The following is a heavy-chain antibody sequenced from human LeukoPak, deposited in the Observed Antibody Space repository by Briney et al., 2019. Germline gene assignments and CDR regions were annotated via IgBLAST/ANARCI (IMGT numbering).Heavy chain of an antibody. Sequence: SETLSLTCAVSGYSISSGYYWGWIRQPPGKGLEGIGSIYHSGSTYYNPSLKSRVTISVDTSKNQFSLKLSSVTAADTAVYYCARPLATVGKKDAFDIWGQGTMVTVSS. CDR1: GYSISSGYY. J-gene: IGHJ3*02. CDR3: ARPLATVGKKDAFDI. CDR2: IYHSGST. D-gene: IGHD4-23*01. V-gene: IGHV4-38-2*01.